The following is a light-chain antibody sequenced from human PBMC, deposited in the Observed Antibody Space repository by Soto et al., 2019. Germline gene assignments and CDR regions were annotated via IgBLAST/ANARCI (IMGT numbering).Light chain of an antibody. V-gene: IGLV4-60*02. CDR3: ETWDSNTRV. CDR1: SGHSSYI. Sequence: QAVVTQSSSASASLGSSVKLTCTLRSGHSSYIIAWHQQQAGKAPRYLMKVEGSGSYNKGSGVPDRFSGSSSGADRYLTISNLQFEDEADYYCETWDSNTRVFGGGTQLTVL. J-gene: IGLJ3*02. CDR2: VEGSGSY.